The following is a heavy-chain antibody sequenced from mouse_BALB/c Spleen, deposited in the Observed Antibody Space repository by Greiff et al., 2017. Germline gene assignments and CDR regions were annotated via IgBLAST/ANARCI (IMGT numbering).Heavy chain of an antibody. CDR3: APMSTLAY. J-gene: IGHJ3*01. V-gene: IGHV14-3*02. CDR1: GFNIKDTY. Sequence: EVQLQQSGAELVKPGASVKLSCTASGFNIKDTYMHWVKQRPEQGLEWIGRIDPANGNTKYDPKFQGKATITADTSSNTAYLQLSSLTSEDTAVYYCAPMSTLAYWGQGTLVTVSA. D-gene: IGHD2-4*01. CDR2: IDPANGNT.